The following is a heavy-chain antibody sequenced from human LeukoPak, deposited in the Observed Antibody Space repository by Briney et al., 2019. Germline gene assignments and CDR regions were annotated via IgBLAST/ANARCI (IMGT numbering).Heavy chain of an antibody. CDR3: ARVNALAGNIGLDY. V-gene: IGHV4-61*08. D-gene: IGHD6-19*01. Sequence: SETLSLTCTVSGGSISSGDYYWSWIRQPPGKGLEWIGYIYYSGSTNYNPSLKSRVTISVDTSKNQFSLKLSSVTAADTAVYYCARVNALAGNIGLDYWGQGTLVTVSS. CDR1: GGSISSGDYY. J-gene: IGHJ4*02. CDR2: IYYSGST.